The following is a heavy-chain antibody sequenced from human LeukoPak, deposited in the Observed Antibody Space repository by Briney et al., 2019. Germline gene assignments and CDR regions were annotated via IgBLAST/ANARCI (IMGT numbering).Heavy chain of an antibody. J-gene: IGHJ4*02. Sequence: GGSLRLSCAASGFTLSHYGMHWVRQAPGMGLEWVAVIWFDGGKIHYPDSVKGRFTISRDNSKNTLYLQMDNLRADDTAVYYCVRGSGGDGYSYWGDYCGQGTLVTVSP. CDR1: GFTLSHYG. CDR3: VRGSGGDGYSYWGDY. V-gene: IGHV3-33*01. CDR2: IWFDGGKI. D-gene: IGHD5-24*01.